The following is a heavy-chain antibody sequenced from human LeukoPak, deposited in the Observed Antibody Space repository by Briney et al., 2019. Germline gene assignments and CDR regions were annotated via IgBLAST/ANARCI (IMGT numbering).Heavy chain of an antibody. V-gene: IGHV4-61*09. Sequence: SETLSLTCTVSGGSISSGNYYWSWIRQPAGKGLERLEHIYTSGSTNYNPPLKSRVTMSVDTSKNQFYLKLSSVTAADTAVYYCARSWGEGGAFDIWGQGTMVTVSS. CDR1: GGSISSGNYY. D-gene: IGHD3-16*01. CDR2: IYTSGST. CDR3: ARSWGEGGAFDI. J-gene: IGHJ3*02.